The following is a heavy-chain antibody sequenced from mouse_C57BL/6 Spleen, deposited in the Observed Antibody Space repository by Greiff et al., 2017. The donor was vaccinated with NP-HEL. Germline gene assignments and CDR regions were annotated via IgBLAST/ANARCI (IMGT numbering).Heavy chain of an antibody. V-gene: IGHV1-7*01. CDR2: INPSSGYT. Sequence: VKLVESGAELAKPGASVKLSCKASGYTFTSYWMHWVKQRPGQGLEWIGYINPSSGYTKYNQKFKDKATLTADKSSSTAYMQLSSLTYEDSAVYYCARQRGVYYRDDEGFAYWGQGTLVTVSA. D-gene: IGHD2-14*01. J-gene: IGHJ3*01. CDR1: GYTFTSYW. CDR3: ARQRGVYYRDDEGFAY.